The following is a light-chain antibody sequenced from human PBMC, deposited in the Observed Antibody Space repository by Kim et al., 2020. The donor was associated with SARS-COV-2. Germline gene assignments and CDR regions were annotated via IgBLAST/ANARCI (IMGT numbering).Light chain of an antibody. Sequence: SYELTQPLSVSVALGQTASITCGGYNIGSKNVHWYQQKPGQAPVLGIYRDDNRPSVNPEHFSGSNSGNTATLTISRAQAGDEADYYCQVWDSSIVVFGGGTQLTVL. J-gene: IGLJ2*01. CDR3: QVWDSSIVV. CDR1: NIGSKN. CDR2: RDD. V-gene: IGLV3-9*01.